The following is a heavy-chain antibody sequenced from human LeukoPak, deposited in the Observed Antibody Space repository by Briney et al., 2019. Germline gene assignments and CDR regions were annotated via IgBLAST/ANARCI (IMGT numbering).Heavy chain of an antibody. J-gene: IGHJ4*02. CDR3: AKDALGGAAAESFDY. CDR1: GFTLSDYY. V-gene: IGHV3-11*01. CDR2: ITSRGSTI. Sequence: GGSLRLSCAASGFTLSDYYLTWIRQAPGKGLEWVSYITSRGSTIYHADSVKGRFTISRDNAKNSLYLQMNSLRAEDTAVYYCAKDALGGAAAESFDYWGQGTLVTVSS. D-gene: IGHD6-13*01.